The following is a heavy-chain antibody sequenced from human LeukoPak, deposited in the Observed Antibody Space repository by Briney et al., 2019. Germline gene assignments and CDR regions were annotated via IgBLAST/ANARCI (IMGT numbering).Heavy chain of an antibody. V-gene: IGHV5-51*01. J-gene: IGHJ6*03. Sequence: ASVKVSCKASGYTFTSYGISWVRQMPGKGLEWMGIIYPGDSDTRYSPSFQGQVTISADKSISTAYLQWSSLKASDTAMYYCARAPVASYYYHYMDVWGKGTTVTVSS. CDR2: IYPGDSDT. D-gene: IGHD6-19*01. CDR3: ARAPVASYYYHYMDV. CDR1: GYTFTSYG.